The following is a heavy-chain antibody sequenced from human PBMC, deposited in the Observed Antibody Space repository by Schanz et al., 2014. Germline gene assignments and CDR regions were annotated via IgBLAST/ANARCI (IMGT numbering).Heavy chain of an antibody. D-gene: IGHD3-3*01. J-gene: IGHJ6*03. CDR1: GFTFSNTW. CDR2: IKSKIDGGTT. V-gene: IGHV3-15*01. Sequence: EVQLVESGGGLVKPGGSLRLSCAASGFTFSNTWMNWVRQTPGKGLEWIGRIKSKIDGGTTDYAAPVKGRFTISRDDSKNTLYLQMNSLKTEDTAVYYCTTVERITIFEVVPYYYYYMDVWGRGTLVIVSS. CDR3: TTVERITIFEVVPYYYYYMDV.